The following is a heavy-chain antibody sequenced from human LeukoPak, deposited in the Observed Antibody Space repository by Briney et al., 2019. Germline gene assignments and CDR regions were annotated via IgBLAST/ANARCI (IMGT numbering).Heavy chain of an antibody. CDR2: IYTSGST. J-gene: IGHJ4*02. Sequence: SETLSLTCTVSGGSISSGSYYWSWIRQPAGKGLEWIGRIYTSGSTNYNPSLKSRVTISVDTSKNQFSLKLSSVTAADTAVYYCARAEETWGQGTLVTVSS. V-gene: IGHV4-61*02. CDR3: ARAEET. CDR1: GGSISSGSYY.